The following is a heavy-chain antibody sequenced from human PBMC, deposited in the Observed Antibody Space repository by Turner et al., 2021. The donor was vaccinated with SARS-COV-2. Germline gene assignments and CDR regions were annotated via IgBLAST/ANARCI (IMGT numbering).Heavy chain of an antibody. V-gene: IGHV3-33*01. Sequence: QVQLVESGGGVVKPGRSLRLSCAASGFTFSSYGIHCVRQVPGKGLEWGAVIWYDGSNKDYADSVKGRFTISRDISKNTLYLQMNSLRAEDTAVYYCARDHYYDSSGYTLDAFDIWGQGTMVTISS. D-gene: IGHD3-22*01. J-gene: IGHJ3*02. CDR3: ARDHYYDSSGYTLDAFDI. CDR1: GFTFSSYG. CDR2: IWYDGSNK.